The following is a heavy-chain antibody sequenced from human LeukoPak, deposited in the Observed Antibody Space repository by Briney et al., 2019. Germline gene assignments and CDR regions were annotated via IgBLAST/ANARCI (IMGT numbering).Heavy chain of an antibody. CDR1: GFTFSSYG. CDR2: IRYDGSNK. V-gene: IGHV3-30*02. D-gene: IGHD3-22*01. CDR3: ARDLKPYHSSGYYGY. J-gene: IGHJ4*02. Sequence: PGGSLRLSCAASGFTFSSYGMHWVRQAPGKGLEWVAFIRYDGSNKYYADSVKGRFTISRDNSKNTLYLHVNGLRPEDTAVYYCARDLKPYHSSGYYGYWGQGTLVTVSS.